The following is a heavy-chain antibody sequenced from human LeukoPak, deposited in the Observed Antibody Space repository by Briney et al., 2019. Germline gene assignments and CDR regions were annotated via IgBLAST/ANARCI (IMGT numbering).Heavy chain of an antibody. D-gene: IGHD4-17*01. V-gene: IGHV3-30-3*01. CDR3: ASLTTVPY. CDR1: GFTFSSYA. Sequence: GGSLRLSCAASGFTFSSYAMHWVRQAPGKGLEWVAVISYDGSNKYYADSVKGRFTISRDNSKNTLYLQTSSLRAEDTAVYYCASLTTVPYWGQGTLVTVSS. J-gene: IGHJ4*02. CDR2: ISYDGSNK.